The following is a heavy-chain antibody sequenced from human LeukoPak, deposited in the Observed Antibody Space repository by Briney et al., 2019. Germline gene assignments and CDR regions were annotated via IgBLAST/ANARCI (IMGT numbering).Heavy chain of an antibody. CDR1: GFTFSSYG. V-gene: IGHV3-33*01. Sequence: QPGRSQRLSCAASGFTFSSYGMHWVRQAPGKGLEWVAVIWYDGSNKYYADSVKGRFTISRDNSKNTLYLQMNSLRAEDTAVYYCARALSTTSYYFDYWGQGTLVTVSS. D-gene: IGHD2-2*01. CDR3: ARALSTTSYYFDY. CDR2: IWYDGSNK. J-gene: IGHJ4*02.